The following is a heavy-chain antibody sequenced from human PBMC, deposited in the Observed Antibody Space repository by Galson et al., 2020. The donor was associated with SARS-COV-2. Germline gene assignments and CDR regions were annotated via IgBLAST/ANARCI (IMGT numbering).Heavy chain of an antibody. CDR1: GGSISSGDYY. D-gene: IGHD3-22*01. CDR3: ATYDSSGSYFDY. Sequence: SETLSLTCTVSGGSISSGDYYWSWIRQPPGKGLEWIGYIYYSGSTYYNPSLKSRVTISVDTSKNQFSLKLSSVTAADTAVYYCATYDSSGSYFDYWGQGTLVTVSS. V-gene: IGHV4-30-4*01. CDR2: IYYSGST. J-gene: IGHJ4*02.